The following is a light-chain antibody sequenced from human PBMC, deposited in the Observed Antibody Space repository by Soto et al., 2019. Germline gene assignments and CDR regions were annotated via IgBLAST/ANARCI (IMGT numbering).Light chain of an antibody. J-gene: IGLJ1*01. V-gene: IGLV2-14*02. CDR2: EVS. CDR3: SSYTSSSTDV. Sequence: QSALAQPASVSGSPGQSITISCTGTSGFVGSFSLVSWYQHHPGKAPKLTIYEVSNRPSGVSNRFSGSKSGNTASLTISGLQAEDEAEYYCSSYTSSSTDVFGTGTKVTVL. CDR1: SGFVGSFSL.